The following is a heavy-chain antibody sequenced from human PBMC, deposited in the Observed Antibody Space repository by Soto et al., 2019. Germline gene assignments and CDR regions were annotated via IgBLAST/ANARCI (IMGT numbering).Heavy chain of an antibody. CDR3: ARTSLNTAMGTFDY. J-gene: IGHJ4*02. CDR2: IDWDDDK. V-gene: IGHV2-70*01. CDR1: GFSLSTSGMC. D-gene: IGHD5-18*01. Sequence: SGPTLVNPTQTLTLTCTFSGFSLSTSGMCVSWIRQPPGKALGWLALIDWDDDKYYSTSLKTRLTISKDTSKNQVVLTMTNMDPVDTATYYCARTSLNTAMGTFDYWGQGTLVTVSS.